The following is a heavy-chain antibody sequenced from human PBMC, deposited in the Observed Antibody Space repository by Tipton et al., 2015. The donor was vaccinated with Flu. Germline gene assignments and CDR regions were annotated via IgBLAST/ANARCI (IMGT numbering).Heavy chain of an antibody. D-gene: IGHD4-11*01. CDR1: GDSIGSNYF. J-gene: IGHJ5*02. V-gene: IGHV4-38-2*01. Sequence: TLSLTCSVSGDSIGSNYFWGWIRQPPGKGLEWIGNIYRSGNTYHNPSLKSRGTISIDTSKKQFSLGLSSGTAADTAVYYCARRDYRNYVSEPKNWFDPWGQGTLVTVSS. CDR3: ARRDYRNYVSEPKNWFDP. CDR2: IYRSGNT.